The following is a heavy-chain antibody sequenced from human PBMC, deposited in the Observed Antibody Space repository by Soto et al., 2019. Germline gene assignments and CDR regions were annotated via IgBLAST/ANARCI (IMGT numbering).Heavy chain of an antibody. CDR2: IHYNGRT. D-gene: IGHD2-2*02. J-gene: IGHJ1*01. Sequence: SETLSLTCSVSGASVTDYYWTWIRLTPKRELQWIGFIHYNGRTDSSPSLKSRVTISLDTSKNHVSLILNSVNVADSAIYYFARGPFNSGGYTPPLTWWGQ. CDR1: GASVTDYY. V-gene: IGHV4-59*02. CDR3: ARGPFNSGGYTPPLTW.